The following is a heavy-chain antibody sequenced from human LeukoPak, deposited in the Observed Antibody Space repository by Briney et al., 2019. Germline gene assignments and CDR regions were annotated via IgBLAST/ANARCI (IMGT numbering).Heavy chain of an antibody. Sequence: ASETLSLTCTVSGGSISSYYWSWIWQPPGKGLEWIGYIYYSGSTNYNPSLKSRVTISVDTSKNQFSLKLSSVTAADTAVYYCALFEVVVGSTQDFWGKGTLVTVSS. CDR3: ALFEVVVGSTQDF. CDR1: GGSISSYY. J-gene: IGHJ4*02. CDR2: IYYSGST. D-gene: IGHD2-15*01. V-gene: IGHV4-59*12.